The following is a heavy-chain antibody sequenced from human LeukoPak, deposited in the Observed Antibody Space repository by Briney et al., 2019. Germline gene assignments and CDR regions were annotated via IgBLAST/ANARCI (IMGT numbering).Heavy chain of an antibody. CDR1: GYTFTSYD. J-gene: IGHJ6*03. Sequence: ASVKVSCKASGYTFTSYDINWVRQATGQGLEWMGWMNPNSGNTGYAQKFQGRVTITRNTSISTAYMELSSLRSEDTAVYYCARGPKIGYCSSTSCYSSFYYYMDVWGKGTTVTVSS. V-gene: IGHV1-8*03. CDR2: MNPNSGNT. CDR3: ARGPKIGYCSSTSCYSSFYYYMDV. D-gene: IGHD2-2*02.